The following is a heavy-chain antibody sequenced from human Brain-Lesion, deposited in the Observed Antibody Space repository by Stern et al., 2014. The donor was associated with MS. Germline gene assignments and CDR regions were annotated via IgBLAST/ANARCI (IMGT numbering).Heavy chain of an antibody. J-gene: IGHJ5*02. CDR1: GGSVSSTSYA. Sequence: VQLVESGPGLVKPSETLSLTCTVAGGSVSSTSYAWAWIRQPPGKGLEWIGTIYYSGNTYYSPSLTSRLTISLDTSKNPFSLQRGSVTAADTAVYYCAGEEDIRYCSGGSCTGNWFDPWGQGTLVTVSS. V-gene: IGHV4-39*01. CDR2: IYYSGNT. CDR3: AGEEDIRYCSGGSCTGNWFDP. D-gene: IGHD2-15*01.